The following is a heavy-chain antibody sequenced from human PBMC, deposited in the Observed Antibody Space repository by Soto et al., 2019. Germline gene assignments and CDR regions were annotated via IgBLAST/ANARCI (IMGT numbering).Heavy chain of an antibody. Sequence: SVKVSCKASGGTFSSYAISWVRQAPGQGLEWMGGIIPIFGTANYAQKFQGRVTITADESTSTAYMELSSLRSEDTAVYYCARTYYYDSSGSLGSFDYWGQGTLVTVSS. CDR1: GGTFSSYA. CDR2: IIPIFGTA. J-gene: IGHJ4*02. V-gene: IGHV1-69*13. D-gene: IGHD3-22*01. CDR3: ARTYYYDSSGSLGSFDY.